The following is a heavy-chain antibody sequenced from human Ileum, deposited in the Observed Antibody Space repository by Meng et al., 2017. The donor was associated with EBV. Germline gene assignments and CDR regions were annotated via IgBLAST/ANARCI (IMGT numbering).Heavy chain of an antibody. CDR3: TRECIDTTGAYERSDY. CDR1: GGSISRSNFY. Sequence: QRQWPEYGPGLVKPSETLSLMCSVSGGSISRSNFYWGWVRQTPGKGREWIASIHHSGSTYYNPSLRSRVTMSVDTSKNQFSLRLTSVTAADTALYFCTRECIDTTGAYERSDYWGQGSLVTVSS. D-gene: IGHD2-8*02. J-gene: IGHJ4*02. CDR2: IHHSGST. V-gene: IGHV4-39*07.